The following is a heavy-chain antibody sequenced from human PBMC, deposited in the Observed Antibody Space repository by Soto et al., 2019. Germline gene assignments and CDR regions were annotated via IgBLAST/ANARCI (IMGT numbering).Heavy chain of an antibody. CDR1: GYTFTSYG. CDR2: ISAYNGNT. CDR3: ARAPAAPYDFWSGYSPIQGDYYYYYYMDV. V-gene: IGHV1-18*01. Sequence: QVQLVQSGAEVKKPGASVKVSCKASGYTFTSYGISWVRQAPGQGLEWMGWISAYNGNTNYAQKLQGRVTMTTDTSTSTAYMELRSLRSDDTAVYYCARAPAAPYDFWSGYSPIQGDYYYYYYMDVWGKGTTVTVSS. D-gene: IGHD3-3*01. J-gene: IGHJ6*03.